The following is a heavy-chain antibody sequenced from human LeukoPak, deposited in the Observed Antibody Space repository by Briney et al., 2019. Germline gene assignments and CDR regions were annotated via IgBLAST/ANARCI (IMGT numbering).Heavy chain of an antibody. J-gene: IGHJ4*02. CDR2: ITHSGTT. V-gene: IGHV4-38-2*01. Sequence: SETLSLTCGVSGYSINTGYYWGWIRQPPGKGMVWIGTITHSGTTYYNPSLKSRVTISVDRSNNQFSVKLTSVIAADTAVYYCARGSSGWSYFDHWGQETLVTVSS. CDR3: ARGSSGWSYFDH. CDR1: GYSINTGYY. D-gene: IGHD6-19*01.